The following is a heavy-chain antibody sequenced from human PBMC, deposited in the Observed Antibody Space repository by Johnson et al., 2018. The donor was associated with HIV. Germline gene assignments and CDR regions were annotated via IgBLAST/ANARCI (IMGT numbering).Heavy chain of an antibody. V-gene: IGHV3-66*01. CDR3: ARGYSGYDDAFDI. CDR1: GFTVSSNY. CDR2: IYSGGST. Sequence: VQLVESGGGLVQPGGSLRLSCAASGFTVSSNYMSWVRQAPGKGLEWVSVIYSGGSTYYADSVKGRFTISRNNSKNTLYLQMNSLRAEDTAVYYCARGYSGYDDAFDIWGQGTMVTVSS. J-gene: IGHJ3*02. D-gene: IGHD5-12*01.